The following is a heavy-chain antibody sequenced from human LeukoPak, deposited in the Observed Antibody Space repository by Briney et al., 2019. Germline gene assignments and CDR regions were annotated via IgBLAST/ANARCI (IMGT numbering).Heavy chain of an antibody. CDR3: ARKALPGNWFDP. CDR2: IFTSGTT. CDR1: GDSISTYY. V-gene: IGHV4-4*07. Sequence: SETLSLTCTVSGDSISTYYWSWIRQPAGKGLEWIGRIFTSGTTNYNPSLKSRVTMSLDTSKNQFSLKLSSVTAADTAVYYCARKALPGNWFDPWGQGALVTVSS. J-gene: IGHJ5*02.